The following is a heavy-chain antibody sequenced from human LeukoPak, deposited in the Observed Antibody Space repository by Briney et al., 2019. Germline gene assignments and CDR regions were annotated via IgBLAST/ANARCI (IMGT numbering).Heavy chain of an antibody. CDR2: ISAYNGNT. J-gene: IGHJ4*02. V-gene: IGHV1-18*01. Sequence: ASVKVSCKASGYTFTSYGISWVRQAPGQGLEWMGWISAYNGNTNYAQKLQGRVTITTDTSTSTAYMELRSLRSDDTAVYYCARDLRGGYCSGGSCYAYWGQGTLVTVSS. CDR3: ARDLRGGYCSGGSCYAY. CDR1: GYTFTSYG. D-gene: IGHD2-15*01.